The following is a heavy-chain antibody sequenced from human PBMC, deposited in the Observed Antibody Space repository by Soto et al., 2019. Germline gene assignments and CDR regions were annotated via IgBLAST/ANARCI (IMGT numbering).Heavy chain of an antibody. CDR2: ISSYNGDT. J-gene: IGHJ6*02. D-gene: IGHD2-2*01. Sequence: ASVKVSCKASGYTFTRSGISWVRQAPGQGPEWMGWISSYNGDTNYAQTFQGRVTMTTDTSTSTAYMELRSLRSDDTAVYYCARHVVGSTPYYYYYGMDVWGQGTTVTVSS. CDR3: ARHVVGSTPYYYYYGMDV. CDR1: GYTFTRSG. V-gene: IGHV1-18*01.